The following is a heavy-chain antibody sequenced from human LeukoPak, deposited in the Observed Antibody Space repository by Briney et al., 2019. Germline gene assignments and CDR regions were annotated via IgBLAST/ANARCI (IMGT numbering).Heavy chain of an antibody. CDR2: ITGSGDRT. Sequence: GGSLRLSCAASGFTFTNHGMSWVRQALGKGLEWVSAITGSGDRTYYADSVKGRFTISRDNSKNTLYLQMNNLRAEDTALYYCAKDRMDPVNYWGQGTLVTVSS. V-gene: IGHV3-23*01. J-gene: IGHJ4*02. D-gene: IGHD2-2*03. CDR1: GFTFTNHG. CDR3: AKDRMDPVNY.